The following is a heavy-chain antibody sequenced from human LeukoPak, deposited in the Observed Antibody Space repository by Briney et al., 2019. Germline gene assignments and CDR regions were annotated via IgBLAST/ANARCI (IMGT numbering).Heavy chain of an antibody. D-gene: IGHD6-19*01. Sequence: PRGSLTLSCAASGFILSRYEMNWVRQAAGKGLEWVSYISSSGSNIYYADSVKGRLTLSRHKHKHSLSLQVNRQRDDRTDVYYCARDQGSGWLSDYWGQGTLVTVSS. CDR3: ARDQGSGWLSDY. J-gene: IGHJ4*02. CDR1: GFILSRYE. V-gene: IGHV3-48*03. CDR2: ISSSGSNI.